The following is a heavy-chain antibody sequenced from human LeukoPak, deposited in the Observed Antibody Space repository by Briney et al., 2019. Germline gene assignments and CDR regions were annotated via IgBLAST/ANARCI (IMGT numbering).Heavy chain of an antibody. J-gene: IGHJ4*02. CDR1: GFTFSSYS. D-gene: IGHD5-12*01. CDR3: ARDRDMLGSGYDSCLLGY. Sequence: GGSLRLSCAASGFTFSSYSMNWVRQAPGKGLEWVSYISSSSSYIYYADSVKGRFTISRDNAKNSLYLQMNSLRAEDTAVYYCARDRDMLGSGYDSCLLGYWGQGTLVTVSS. CDR2: ISSSSSYI. V-gene: IGHV3-21*05.